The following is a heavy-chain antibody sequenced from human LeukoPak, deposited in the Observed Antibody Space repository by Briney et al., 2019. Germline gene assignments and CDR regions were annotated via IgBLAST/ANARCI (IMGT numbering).Heavy chain of an antibody. V-gene: IGHV4-4*07. D-gene: IGHD3-10*01. CDR1: GASIGSYY. CDR2: TYTTGRT. J-gene: IGHJ4*02. CDR3: ARSEESGFQLDF. Sequence: SQTLSLTCTVSGASIGSYYWSWVRQPAGKGLEWIGRTYTTGRTTYNPSLKSRVTMSLDTSNNQLALILSSVTAADTAVYYCARSEESGFQLDFWGQGTLVTVS.